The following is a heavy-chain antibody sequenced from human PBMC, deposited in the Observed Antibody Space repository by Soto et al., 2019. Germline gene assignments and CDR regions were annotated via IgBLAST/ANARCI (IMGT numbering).Heavy chain of an antibody. J-gene: IGHJ4*02. CDR3: AREYYYDSSGFDY. D-gene: IGHD3-22*01. Sequence: SLPLTRTVSGVSISIGGYFWTGIRQHPQKGLEWIGHIYYSGSTYYNPSLKSRVTVSVDTSKNQFSLKLSSVTAADTAVYYCAREYYYDSSGFDYWGQGTLVTVS. CDR1: GVSISIGGYF. CDR2: IYYSGST. V-gene: IGHV4-31*03.